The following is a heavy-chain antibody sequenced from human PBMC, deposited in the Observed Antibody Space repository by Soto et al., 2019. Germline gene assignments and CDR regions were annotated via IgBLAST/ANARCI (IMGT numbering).Heavy chain of an antibody. CDR2: MNPNSGNT. J-gene: IGHJ4*02. V-gene: IGHV1-8*01. Sequence: QVQLVQSGAEVKKPGASVKVSCKASGYTFTSYDINWVRQATGQGLEWMGWMNPNSGNTGYAPKFQGRVTMTRDNAMTTAYMELSSLRSDDTAVYYCARGKSLENWGQGTLVIVSS. D-gene: IGHD1-1*01. CDR3: ARGKSLEN. CDR1: GYTFTSYD.